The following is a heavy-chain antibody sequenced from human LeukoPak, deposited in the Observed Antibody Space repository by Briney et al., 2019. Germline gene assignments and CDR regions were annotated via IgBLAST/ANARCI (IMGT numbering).Heavy chain of an antibody. Sequence: PSETLSLTCTVSGGSISSYSWSWIRQPPGKGLEWIGEINHSGSTNYNPSLKSRVTISVDTSKNQFSLKLSSMTAADTAVYYCARGRGASRYWGQGTLVTVSS. V-gene: IGHV4-34*01. CDR2: INHSGST. CDR3: ARGRGASRY. D-gene: IGHD4/OR15-4a*01. CDR1: GGSISSYS. J-gene: IGHJ4*02.